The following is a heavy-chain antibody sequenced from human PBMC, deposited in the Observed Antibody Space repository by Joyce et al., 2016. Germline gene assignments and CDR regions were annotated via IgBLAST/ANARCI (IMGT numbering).Heavy chain of an antibody. Sequence: QAQLVQSGAEVKKPGSSVKVSCKASGGTFSSYAINWVRQAPGQGPEWMGGIIPGFGTPHYAEKFQGRVNTTADESTSTVYMELSSLRSDDTAFYYCARVAHGSGSPSLGHFDYWGQGTLVTVSS. CDR3: ARVAHGSGSPSLGHFDY. V-gene: IGHV1-69*01. CDR1: GGTFSSYA. D-gene: IGHD3-10*01. J-gene: IGHJ4*02. CDR2: IIPGFGTP.